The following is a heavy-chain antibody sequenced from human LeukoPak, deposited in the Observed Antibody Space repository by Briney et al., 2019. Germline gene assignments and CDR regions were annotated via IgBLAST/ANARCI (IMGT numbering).Heavy chain of an antibody. V-gene: IGHV3-30*18. CDR1: GFTFSSYS. J-gene: IGHJ5*02. CDR2: ISYDGSNK. Sequence: GGSLRLSCAASGFTFSSYSMNWVRQAPGKGLEWVAVISYDGSNKYYADSVKGRFTISRDNSNNTLYLQMNSLRAEDTAVYYCAKAAAAGPRDHNWFDPWGQGTLVTVSS. CDR3: AKAAAAGPRDHNWFDP. D-gene: IGHD6-13*01.